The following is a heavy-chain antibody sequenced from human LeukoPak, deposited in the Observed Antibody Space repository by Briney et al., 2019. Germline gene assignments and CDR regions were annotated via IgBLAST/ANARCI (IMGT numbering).Heavy chain of an antibody. J-gene: IGHJ4*02. CDR3: AKGLYFDWWSYFHY. D-gene: IGHD3-9*01. CDR2: ISWDGGST. Sequence: GGSLRLSCAASGFTFDDYTMHWVRQAPGKGLEWVSLISWDGGSTYYADSVKGRFTISRDNSKNTLFLQMNSLRVEDTAVYYCAKGLYFDWWSYFHYWGQGTLVTVSS. V-gene: IGHV3-43*01. CDR1: GFTFDDYT.